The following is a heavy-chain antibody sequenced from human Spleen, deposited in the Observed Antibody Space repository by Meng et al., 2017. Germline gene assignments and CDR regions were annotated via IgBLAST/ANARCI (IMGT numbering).Heavy chain of an antibody. Sequence: GESLKISCAASGFTFDDYGMSWVRQAPGKGLEWVSGINWNGGSTGYADSVKGRVTISRDNAKNSLYLQMNSLRAEDTALYYCAREGSGSYYFDYWGQGTLVTVSS. CDR1: GFTFDDYG. V-gene: IGHV3-20*04. CDR3: AREGSGSYYFDY. CDR2: INWNGGST. D-gene: IGHD1-26*01. J-gene: IGHJ4*02.